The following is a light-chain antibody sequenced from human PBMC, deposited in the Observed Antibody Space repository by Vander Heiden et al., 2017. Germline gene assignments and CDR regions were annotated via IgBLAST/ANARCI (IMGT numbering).Light chain of an antibody. CDR3: SRYAGSKKVV. J-gene: IGLJ2*01. CDR1: SSDVGGYNY. CDR2: EVS. V-gene: IGLV2-8*01. Sequence: QSALTHPPSASRSPGPSVTLSCTGTSSDVGGYNYVSWYQQHPGKPPKCWCKEVSKRPSGVPDRCSGSKSGTTAVLTASGLQAEDEADDDCSRYAGSKKVVFGGGTKLTVL.